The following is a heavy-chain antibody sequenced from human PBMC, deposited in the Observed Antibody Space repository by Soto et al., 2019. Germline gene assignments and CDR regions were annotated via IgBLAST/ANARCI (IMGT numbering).Heavy chain of an antibody. J-gene: IGHJ4*02. Sequence: PGESLKISCKGSGYSFTNYWISWVRQMPGKGLEWMGRIDPSDSYTNYSPSFQGHVTISADKSSSTAYLQWSSLKASDTAMYYCARGRDTTMLTSLGYWGQGSLVTV. CDR1: GYSFTNYW. V-gene: IGHV5-10-1*01. CDR3: ARGRDTTMLTSLGY. CDR2: IDPSDSYT. D-gene: IGHD5-18*01.